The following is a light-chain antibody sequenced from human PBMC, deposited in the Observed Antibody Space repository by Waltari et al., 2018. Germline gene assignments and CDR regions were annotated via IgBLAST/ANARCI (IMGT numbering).Light chain of an antibody. J-gene: IGLJ1*01. CDR2: EVS. Sequence: QSALTQPASVSGSPGQSITISCSGTDSDVGPYDFVSCYQQTPGKAPPLIIYEVSNRPSGISNRFSASKSGNTASLTISGLQAEDEADYYCSSYTTSSAPGVFGTGTRVTVL. CDR3: SSYTTSSAPGV. V-gene: IGLV2-14*01. CDR1: DSDVGPYDF.